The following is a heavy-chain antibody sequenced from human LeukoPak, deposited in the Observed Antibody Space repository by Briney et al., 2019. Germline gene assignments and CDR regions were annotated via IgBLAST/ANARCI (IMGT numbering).Heavy chain of an antibody. J-gene: IGHJ6*02. Sequence: ASVKVSCKASGYTFTDYYMHWVRQAPGQGLEWMGWINPNSGGTNYAQKFQGRVTMTRDTSISTAYMELSRLRSDDTAVYYCARGFGNEFYYYGMDVWGQGTTVTVSS. D-gene: IGHD3-16*01. CDR2: INPNSGGT. CDR3: ARGFGNEFYYYGMDV. V-gene: IGHV1-2*02. CDR1: GYTFTDYY.